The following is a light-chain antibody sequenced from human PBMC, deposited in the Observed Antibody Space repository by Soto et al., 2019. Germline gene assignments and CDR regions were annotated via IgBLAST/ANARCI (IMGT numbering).Light chain of an antibody. Sequence: IVLTHSPATLSSCPGYRFTIYFSSSQSVNSNYLAWYQQKPGQAPRLLIYGISKRATDIPDRFSGSGSGTEFTLTISSLQPEDFATYYCQQHGQWPITFGQGTRLENK. V-gene: IGKV3-20*01. CDR2: GIS. CDR1: QSVNSNY. J-gene: IGKJ5*01. CDR3: QQHGQWPIT.